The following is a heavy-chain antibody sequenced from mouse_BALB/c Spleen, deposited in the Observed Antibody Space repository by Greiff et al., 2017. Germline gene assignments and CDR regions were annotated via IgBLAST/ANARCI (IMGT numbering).Heavy chain of an antibody. CDR2: INPSTGGT. D-gene: IGHD4-1*01. Sequence: QVQLQQPGAELVKPGASVKLSCKASGYTFTSYYMYWVKQRPGQGLEWIGGINPSTGGTNFNEKFKSKATLTVDKSSSTAYMQLSILTSEDSAVYYSTRTEGTGTSFDYWGQGTTLTVSS. CDR3: TRTEGTGTSFDY. J-gene: IGHJ2*01. CDR1: GYTFTSYY. V-gene: IGHV1-53*01.